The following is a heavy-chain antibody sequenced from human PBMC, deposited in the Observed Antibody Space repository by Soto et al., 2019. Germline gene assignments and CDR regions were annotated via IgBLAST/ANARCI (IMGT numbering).Heavy chain of an antibody. J-gene: IGHJ4*02. CDR3: ARDGPDASGSYYTAFDY. CDR1: GFTFSSYV. D-gene: IGHD3-10*01. Sequence: GGSLRLSCAASGFTFSSYVINWVRQAPGKGLEWVSSVSSSSTYIYYADSVKGRFTISRDNAKNSLYLQMNSLRADDTAVYYCARDGPDASGSYYTAFDYWGQGTLVTVSS. V-gene: IGHV3-21*01. CDR2: VSSSSTYI.